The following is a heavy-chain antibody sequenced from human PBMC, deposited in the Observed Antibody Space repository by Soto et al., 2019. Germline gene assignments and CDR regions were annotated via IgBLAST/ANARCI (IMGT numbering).Heavy chain of an antibody. J-gene: IGHJ5*02. CDR3: AIHPGPTTSENWFDP. CDR2: ISTYSGDT. D-gene: IGHD5-12*01. V-gene: IGHV1-18*01. CDR1: GYTFFTYD. Sequence: QVHLVQSGVEVKTPGASVKVSCQASGYTFFTYDISWVRQAPGQGLEWMGWISTYSGDTKYAQKFQGRVTMTTDTSTTTASVELRSLTSDDTAVYYCAIHPGPTTSENWFDPWGQGTLVTVSS.